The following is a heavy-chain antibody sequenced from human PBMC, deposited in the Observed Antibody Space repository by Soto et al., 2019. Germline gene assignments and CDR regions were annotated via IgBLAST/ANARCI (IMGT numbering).Heavy chain of an antibody. J-gene: IGHJ6*03. CDR3: ARVLPPCETGTYYMDV. Sequence: GGSLRLSCAASGFTFSSYAMHWVRQAPGKGLEYVSAISSNGGSTYYANSVKGRFTISRDNSKNTLYLQMGSLRAEDMAVYYCARVLPPCETGTYYMDVWGKGTTVTVSS. CDR2: ISSNGGST. D-gene: IGHD1-1*01. CDR1: GFTFSSYA. V-gene: IGHV3-64*01.